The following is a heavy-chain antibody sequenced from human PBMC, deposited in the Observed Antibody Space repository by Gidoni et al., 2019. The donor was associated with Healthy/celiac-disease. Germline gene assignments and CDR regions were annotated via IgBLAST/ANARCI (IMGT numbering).Heavy chain of an antibody. CDR1: GGSISSGDYY. V-gene: IGHV4-30-4*01. J-gene: IGHJ5*02. CDR2: SYYSGST. D-gene: IGHD6-13*01. CDR3: ASLSSSWYNWFDP. Sequence: QVQLQESGPELVKPSQTLSLPCTVSGGSISSGDYYWSWIRQPPGKGLEWIGYSYYSGSTYYNPSLKSRVTISVDTSKNQFSLKLSSVTAADTAVYYCASLSSSWYNWFDPWGQGTLVTVSS.